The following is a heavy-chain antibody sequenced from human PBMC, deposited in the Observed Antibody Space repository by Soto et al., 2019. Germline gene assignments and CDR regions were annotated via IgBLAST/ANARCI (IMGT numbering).Heavy chain of an antibody. J-gene: IGHJ3*02. Sequence: PGGSLRLSCAASGFTFDDYAMHWVRQAPGKGLEWVSGISWNSGSIGYADSVKGRFTISRDNAKNSLYLQMNSLRAEDTALYYCAKDLRTYYDSSGHLGGDAFDIWGQGTMVTV. D-gene: IGHD3-22*01. CDR2: ISWNSGSI. CDR1: GFTFDDYA. CDR3: AKDLRTYYDSSGHLGGDAFDI. V-gene: IGHV3-9*01.